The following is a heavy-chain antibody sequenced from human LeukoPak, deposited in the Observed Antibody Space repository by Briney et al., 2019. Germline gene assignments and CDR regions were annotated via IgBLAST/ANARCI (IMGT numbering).Heavy chain of an antibody. J-gene: IGHJ4*02. V-gene: IGHV4-39*01. CDR2: IYYSGST. D-gene: IGHD2-21*01. CDR3: ATHIVVVGGDGKDY. CDR1: GGSISSSSYY. Sequence: PSETLSLTCTVSGGSISSSSYYWGWIRQPPGKGLEWIGSIYYSGSTYYNPSLKSRVTISVDTSKNQFSLKLSSVTAADTAVYYCATHIVVVGGDGKDYWGQGTLVTVSS.